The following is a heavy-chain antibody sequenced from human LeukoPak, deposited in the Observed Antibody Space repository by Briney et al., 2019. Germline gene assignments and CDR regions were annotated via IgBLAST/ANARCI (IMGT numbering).Heavy chain of an antibody. J-gene: IGHJ3*02. V-gene: IGHV1-18*01. CDR1: GYTFTSYG. CDR3: ARGRFLEWLFQSSNAFDI. CDR2: ISAYNGNT. Sequence: ASVKVSCKASGYTFTSYGISWVRQAPGQGLEWMGWISAYNGNTNYAQKLQGRVTMTTDTSTSTAYMELRSLRSDDTAVYYCARGRFLEWLFQSSNAFDIWDQGTMVTVSS. D-gene: IGHD3-3*01.